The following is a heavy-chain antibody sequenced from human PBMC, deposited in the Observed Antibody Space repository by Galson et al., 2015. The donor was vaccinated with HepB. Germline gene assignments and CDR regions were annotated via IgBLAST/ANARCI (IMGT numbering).Heavy chain of an antibody. CDR3: ARPNDYGDLYWYFDL. CDR2: ISSSSSYT. D-gene: IGHD4-17*01. J-gene: IGHJ2*01. V-gene: IGHV3-11*06. CDR1: GFTFSDYY. Sequence: SLRLSCAASGFTFSDYYMSWIRQAPGKGLEWVSCISSSSSYTNYADSVKGRFTISRDNAKNSLYLQMNSLRAEDTAVYYCARPNDYGDLYWYFDLWGRGTLVTVSS.